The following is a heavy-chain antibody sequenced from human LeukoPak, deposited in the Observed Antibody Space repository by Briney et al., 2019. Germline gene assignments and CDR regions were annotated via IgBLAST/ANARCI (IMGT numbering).Heavy chain of an antibody. V-gene: IGHV4-39*01. CDR1: GGSISSSSYY. Sequence: ALETLSLTCTVSGGSISSSSYYWGWIRQPPGKGLEWIGNIYYSGSTYYNPSLKSRVTISVDTSKNQFSLKLSSVTAADTAVYYCASLSSGWYKVDYWGQGTLVTVSS. CDR3: ASLSSGWYKVDY. J-gene: IGHJ4*02. CDR2: IYYSGST. D-gene: IGHD6-19*01.